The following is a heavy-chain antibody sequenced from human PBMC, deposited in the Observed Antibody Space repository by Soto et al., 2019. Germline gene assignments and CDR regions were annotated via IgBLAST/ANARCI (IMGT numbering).Heavy chain of an antibody. Sequence: GGSLRLSCAASGFTFSSYAMSWVRLPPEKGLEWVSVISGSGGRTNYADSVKGRFTVSRDNSKNTLYLQMSSLRAEDTAVYYCAKGTQDYGDYGGDYWGQGTLVTVSS. CDR1: GFTFSSYA. D-gene: IGHD4-17*01. J-gene: IGHJ4*02. V-gene: IGHV3-23*01. CDR3: AKGTQDYGDYGGDY. CDR2: ISGSGGRT.